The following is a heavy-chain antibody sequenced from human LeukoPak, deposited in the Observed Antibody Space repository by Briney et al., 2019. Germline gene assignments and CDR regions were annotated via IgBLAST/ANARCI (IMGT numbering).Heavy chain of an antibody. CDR1: GFTFSSYG. J-gene: IGHJ4*02. CDR2: ISYDGSNK. Sequence: PGRSLRLSCAASGFTFSSYGMHWVRPAPGKGLEWVAVISYDGSNKYYADSVKGRFTISRDNSKNTLYLQMNSLRAEDTAVYYCAKDSYDSSGYYQTDYWGQGTLVTVSS. D-gene: IGHD3-22*01. V-gene: IGHV3-30*18. CDR3: AKDSYDSSGYYQTDY.